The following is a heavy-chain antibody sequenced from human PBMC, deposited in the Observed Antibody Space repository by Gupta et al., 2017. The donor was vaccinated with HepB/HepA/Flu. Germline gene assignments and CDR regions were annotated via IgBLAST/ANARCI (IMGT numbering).Heavy chain of an antibody. V-gene: IGHV3-33*01. CDR2: IWYDGSNK. D-gene: IGHD2-15*01. CDR1: GFTFSSYG. J-gene: IGHJ4*02. CDR3: ARRGYCSGGSCYSLDY. Sequence: QVQLVESGGGVVQPGGSMRLSCAASGFTFSSYGMHWFRQAPGKGLEWVSVIWYDGSNKYYADSVKGRFTIARDNSKTTLYLQMNSLRAEDTAVYYCARRGYCSGGSCYSLDYWGQGTLVTVSS.